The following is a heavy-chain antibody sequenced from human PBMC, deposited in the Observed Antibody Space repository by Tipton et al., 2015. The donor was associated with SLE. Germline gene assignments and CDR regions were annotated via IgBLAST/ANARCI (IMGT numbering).Heavy chain of an antibody. CDR2: IYYSGST. CDR3: ARVLRTIFGAAPGWFDP. D-gene: IGHD3-3*01. V-gene: IGHV4-39*07. CDR1: GGSISSSSYY. Sequence: LRLSCTVSGGSISSSSYYWGWIRQPPGKGLEWIGSIYYSGSTYYNPSLKSRVTISVDTSKNQFSLKLSSVTAADTAVYYCARVLRTIFGAAPGWFDPWGQGTLVTVSS. J-gene: IGHJ5*02.